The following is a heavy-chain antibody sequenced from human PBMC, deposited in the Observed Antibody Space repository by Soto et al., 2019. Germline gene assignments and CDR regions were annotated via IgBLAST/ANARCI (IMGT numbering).Heavy chain of an antibody. V-gene: IGHV1-18*01. J-gene: IGHJ4*02. CDR1: GYTFTSYG. D-gene: IGHD2-8*01. CDR3: ARLGYCTNGVCYLDY. Sequence: ASVKVSCKASGYTFTSYGISWVRQAPGQGLEWMGWISAYNGNTNYAQKLQGRVTMTTDTSTSTAYMELRSLRSDDTAVYYCARLGYCTNGVCYLDYWGQGTLVTVYS. CDR2: ISAYNGNT.